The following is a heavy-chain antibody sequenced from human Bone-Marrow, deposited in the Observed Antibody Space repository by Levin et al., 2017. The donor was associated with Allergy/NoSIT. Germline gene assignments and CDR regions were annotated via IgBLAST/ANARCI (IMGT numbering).Heavy chain of an antibody. CDR2: ISGSGGST. D-gene: IGHD2-15*01. V-gene: IGHV3-23*01. J-gene: IGHJ4*02. Sequence: GESLKISCAASGFTFSSYAMSWVRQAPGKGLEWVSAISGSGGSTYYADSVKGRFTISRDNSKNTLYLQMNSLRAEDTAVYYCAKDHVVVAAGYWGQGTLVTVSS. CDR3: AKDHVVVAAGY. CDR1: GFTFSSYA.